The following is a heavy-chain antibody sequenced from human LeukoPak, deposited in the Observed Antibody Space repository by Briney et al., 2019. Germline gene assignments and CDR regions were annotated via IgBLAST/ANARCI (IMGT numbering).Heavy chain of an antibody. D-gene: IGHD3-10*01. J-gene: IGHJ4*02. CDR1: GFTFSSYD. Sequence: GGSLRLSCAASGFTFSSYDMTWVRQAPGKGLEWVSGITGSGGSTTYADSVKGQFTISRDNSKNTLYLQMNSLRAEDTAVYYCAKEGKLGLDYWGQGTLVTVSS. V-gene: IGHV3-23*01. CDR3: AKEGKLGLDY. CDR2: ITGSGGST.